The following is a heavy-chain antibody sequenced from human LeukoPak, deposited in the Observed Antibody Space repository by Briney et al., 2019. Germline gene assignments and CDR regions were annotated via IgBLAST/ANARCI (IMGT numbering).Heavy chain of an antibody. J-gene: IGHJ3*02. CDR2: ITGSGGRT. Sequence: AGGSLRLSCAASGFTVSSNYMSWVRQAPGQGLEWVSAITGSGGRTYYADSVKGRFTISRDNSKNTLYLQMNSLRAEDTAVYYCAKDVGEWELYDAFDIWGQGTMVTVSS. D-gene: IGHD1-26*01. V-gene: IGHV3-23*01. CDR1: GFTVSSNY. CDR3: AKDVGEWELYDAFDI.